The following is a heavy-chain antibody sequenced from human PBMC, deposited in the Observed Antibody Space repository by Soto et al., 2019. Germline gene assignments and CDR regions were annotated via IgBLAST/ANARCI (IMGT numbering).Heavy chain of an antibody. CDR2: ISGSGGST. Sequence: GGSLRLSCAASGFTFSSYAMSWVRQAPGKGLEWVSAISGSGGSTYYADSVKGRFTISRENSKNTLYLQMNSLRAEDTAVYYCAKAPQPFYDYGDYGEGKTFDYWGQGTLVTVSS. CDR1: GFTFSSYA. CDR3: AKAPQPFYDYGDYGEGKTFDY. J-gene: IGHJ4*02. D-gene: IGHD4-17*01. V-gene: IGHV3-23*01.